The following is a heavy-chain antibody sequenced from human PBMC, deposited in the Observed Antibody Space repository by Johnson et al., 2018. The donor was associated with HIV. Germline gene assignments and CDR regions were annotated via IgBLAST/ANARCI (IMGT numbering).Heavy chain of an antibody. CDR1: GFTVGSNY. CDR2: IYSGGTT. D-gene: IGHD1-26*01. Sequence: VQLVESGGGLVQPGGSLRLSCAASGFTVGSNYMNWVRQAPGKGLEWVSVIYSGGTTYYADSVKGRFIISRDSSKNTLYLQMNRLRAEDTAQYYCARGLWATTPGGAFDIWGQGTMVTVSS. J-gene: IGHJ3*02. V-gene: IGHV3-66*01. CDR3: ARGLWATTPGGAFDI.